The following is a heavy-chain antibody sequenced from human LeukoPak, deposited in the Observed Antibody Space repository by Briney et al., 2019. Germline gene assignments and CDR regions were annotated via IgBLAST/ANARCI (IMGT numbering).Heavy chain of an antibody. D-gene: IGHD6-13*01. CDR3: AKSQSIAAAGTPFDI. Sequence: GGSLRLSCAASGFTFSDYYMSWIRQAPGKGLEWVSYISSSGSTIYYADSVKGRFTISRDNAKNSLYLQMNSLRAEDTAVYYCAKSQSIAAAGTPFDIWGQGTMVTVSS. V-gene: IGHV3-11*04. J-gene: IGHJ3*02. CDR2: ISSSGSTI. CDR1: GFTFSDYY.